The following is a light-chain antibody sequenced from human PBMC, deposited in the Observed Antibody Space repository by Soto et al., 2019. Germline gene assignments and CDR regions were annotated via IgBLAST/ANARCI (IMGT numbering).Light chain of an antibody. CDR1: QSVRNN. CDR3: QPLNSAPFT. J-gene: IGKJ4*01. Sequence: IVMAQSPGTLSVSPGEIVTLSCRASQSVRNNLAWYQQKPGQGPRLLIYDASTRATGIPARFSGSGSGTEFTLTISSLQSEDFATYYCQPLNSAPFTFGGGTKVDIK. CDR2: DAS. V-gene: IGKV3-15*01.